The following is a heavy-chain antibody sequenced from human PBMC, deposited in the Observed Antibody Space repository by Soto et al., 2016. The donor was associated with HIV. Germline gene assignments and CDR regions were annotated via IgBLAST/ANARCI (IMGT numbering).Heavy chain of an antibody. CDR1: GESITSDHW. D-gene: IGHD3-16*01. J-gene: IGHJ4*01. CDR3: ARSFWGFLGSRGRPYYFDF. CDR2: IHHSGST. Sequence: QVQLQESGPGLVKPSGTLSLTCGVSGESITSDHWWGWVRQPPGKGLEWIGEIHHSGSTNYNASLKSRINISIDNSKKQFSLKLTSVTAADTAIYYCARSFWGFLGSRGRPYYFDFVGPGTWSPSP. V-gene: IGHV4-4*02.